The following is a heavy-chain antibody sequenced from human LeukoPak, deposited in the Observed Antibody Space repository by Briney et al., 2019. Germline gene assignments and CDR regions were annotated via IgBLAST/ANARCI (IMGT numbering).Heavy chain of an antibody. CDR1: GFTFSSYG. V-gene: IGHV3-33*06. CDR2: IWYDGSNK. CDR3: AKGRSDYGGAGGF. J-gene: IGHJ4*02. Sequence: GGSLRLSCAASGFTFSSYGMHWVRQAPGKGLEWVAVIWYDGSNKYYADSVKGRFTISRDNSKNTLYLQMNSLRAEDTAVYYCAKGRSDYGGAGGFRGQGTLVTVSS. D-gene: IGHD4-17*01.